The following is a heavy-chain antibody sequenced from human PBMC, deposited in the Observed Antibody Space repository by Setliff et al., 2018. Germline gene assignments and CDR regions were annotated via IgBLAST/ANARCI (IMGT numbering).Heavy chain of an antibody. CDR3: APGWDGGRDFDS. CDR2: INPDGRTT. J-gene: IGHJ4*02. CDR1: GFTFSSYS. Sequence: PGESLRLSCAASGFTFSSYSMNWVRQAPGKGLVWVSHINPDGRTTAYADSVKGRFTISRDNAKNTLYLQMNSLRAEDTALYFCAPGWDGGRDFDSWGQGTLVTVSS. V-gene: IGHV3-74*03. D-gene: IGHD3-16*01.